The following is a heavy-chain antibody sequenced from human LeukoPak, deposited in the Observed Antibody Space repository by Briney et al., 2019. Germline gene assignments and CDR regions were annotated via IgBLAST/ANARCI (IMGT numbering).Heavy chain of an antibody. CDR3: AKRRDGCNYYFDY. D-gene: IGHD5-24*01. CDR2: IRYDGSNE. V-gene: IGHV3-30*02. CDR1: GFTFSSYG. Sequence: GGSLRLSCAASGFTFSSYGMHWVRQAPGKGLEWVAFIRYDGSNEYYADSVKGRFTISRDNSKNTLYLQMNSLRAEDTAVYYCAKRRDGCNYYFDYWGQGTLVTVSS. J-gene: IGHJ4*02.